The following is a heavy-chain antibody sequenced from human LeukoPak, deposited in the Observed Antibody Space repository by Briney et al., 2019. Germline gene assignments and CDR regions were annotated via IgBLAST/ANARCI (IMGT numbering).Heavy chain of an antibody. CDR2: ISDDGRKR. D-gene: IGHD2-15*01. J-gene: IGHJ4*02. Sequence: RGALRLSFATSGFTFSTSGIHSVRQTPAKGPEKVPVISDDGRKRYYTDSVKGRFTISRDSAKNTVYLQMNSLKTEDTAVYHCAKDRSSTWSFDYWGQGALVTVSS. CDR3: AKDRSSTWSFDY. V-gene: IGHV3-30*18. CDR1: GFTFSTSG.